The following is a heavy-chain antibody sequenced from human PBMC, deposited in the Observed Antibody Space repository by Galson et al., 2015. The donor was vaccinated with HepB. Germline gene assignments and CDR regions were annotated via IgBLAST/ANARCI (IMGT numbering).Heavy chain of an antibody. D-gene: IGHD1-26*01. Sequence: SLRLSCAASGFNFGSYGMHWVRQAPGKGLEWVASISYDEIHKNYGDSVKGRFTISGDNSKNTLYLQMNSLRAEDTAVYYCASHARWDHSGYEYSQLWVQGTLVTASS. CDR3: ASHARWDHSGYEYSQL. CDR2: ISYDEIHK. J-gene: IGHJ1*01. CDR1: GFNFGSYG. V-gene: IGHV3-30*03.